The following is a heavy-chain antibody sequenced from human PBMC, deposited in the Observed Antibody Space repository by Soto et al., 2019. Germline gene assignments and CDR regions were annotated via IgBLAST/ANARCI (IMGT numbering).Heavy chain of an antibody. J-gene: IGHJ4*02. CDR1: GYTLTELS. CDR2: FDPEDGET. D-gene: IGHD3-22*01. CDR3: ATALHYYDSSGYHYYFDY. V-gene: IGHV1-24*01. Sequence: ASVKVSCKVSGYTLTELSMHWVRQAPGKGLEWMGGFDPEDGETIYAQKFQGRVTMTEDTSTDTAYMELSSLRSEDTAVYYCATALHYYDSSGYHYYFDYWGQGTLVTVSS.